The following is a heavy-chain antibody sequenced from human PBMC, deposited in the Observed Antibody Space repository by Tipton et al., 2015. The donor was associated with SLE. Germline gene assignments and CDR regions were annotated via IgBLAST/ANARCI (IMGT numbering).Heavy chain of an antibody. Sequence: SLRLSCAASGFTFSSYGMHWVRQAPGKGLEWVAVISYDGSNKYYADSVKGRFTISRDNSKNTLYLQMNSLRAEDTAVYYCAKGYSSSWVDAFDIWGQGTMVTVSS. CDR1: GFTFSSYG. CDR3: AKGYSSSWVDAFDI. J-gene: IGHJ3*02. V-gene: IGHV3-30*18. CDR2: ISYDGSNK. D-gene: IGHD6-13*01.